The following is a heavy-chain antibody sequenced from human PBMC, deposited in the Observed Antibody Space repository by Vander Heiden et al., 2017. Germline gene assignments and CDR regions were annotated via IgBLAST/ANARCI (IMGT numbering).Heavy chain of an antibody. CDR2: INHSGGT. D-gene: IGHD6-13*01. J-gene: IGHJ4*02. V-gene: IGHV4-34*01. CDR3: ARGRQGSSWNGVDY. Sequence: QVQLQQWGAGLLKPSETLSLTCAAHGGSVSGYYWSWIRQPPGKGLEWIGEINHSGGTKYNPSLKSRVTISVDTSRNQFSLKLSSVTAADTTVYYCARGRQGSSWNGVDYWGQGTLVTVSS. CDR1: GGSVSGYY.